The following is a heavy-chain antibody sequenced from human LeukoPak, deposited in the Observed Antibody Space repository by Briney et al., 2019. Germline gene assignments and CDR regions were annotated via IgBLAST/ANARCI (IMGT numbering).Heavy chain of an antibody. CDR2: MNPNSGNT. Sequence: ASVKVSCKASGYTFTSYDINWVRQATGQGLGCMGWMNPNSGNTGYAQKFQGRVTITRNTSTSTAYMELSSLRSEDTAVYYCARTYYDYVWGSYRLPSFDYWGQGTLVTVSS. CDR3: ARTYYDYVWGSYRLPSFDY. J-gene: IGHJ4*02. D-gene: IGHD3-16*02. V-gene: IGHV1-8*03. CDR1: GYTFTSYD.